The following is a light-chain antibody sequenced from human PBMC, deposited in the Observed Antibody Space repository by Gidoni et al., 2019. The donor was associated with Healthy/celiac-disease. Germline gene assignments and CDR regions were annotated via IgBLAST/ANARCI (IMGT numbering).Light chain of an antibody. V-gene: IGKV1-27*01. CDR3: QKYNSALWT. J-gene: IGKJ1*01. CDR2: AAS. Sequence: DIQMTQSPSSLSASVVDRVTITCRASQGISNYLAWYKQKPGKVPKLLIYAASTLQSGVPSRFSGSGSGTDFTLTISSLQPEDVATYYCQKYNSALWTFGQGTKVEIK. CDR1: QGISNY.